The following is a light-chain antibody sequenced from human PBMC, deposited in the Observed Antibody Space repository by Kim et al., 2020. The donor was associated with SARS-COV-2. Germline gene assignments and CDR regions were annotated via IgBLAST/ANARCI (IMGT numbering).Light chain of an antibody. CDR1: SGSIDDNY. V-gene: IGLV6-57*04. J-gene: IGLJ2*01. CDR2: EDD. CDR3: QSYNRSNVV. Sequence: NFMLTQPLSVSESPGKTVTISCTRSSGSIDDNYVQWYQQRPGGVPTAVIYEDDQRPSGVSDRFSGSIDNSSNSASLTISGLKTDDEADYYCQSYNRSNVVFGGGTQLTVL.